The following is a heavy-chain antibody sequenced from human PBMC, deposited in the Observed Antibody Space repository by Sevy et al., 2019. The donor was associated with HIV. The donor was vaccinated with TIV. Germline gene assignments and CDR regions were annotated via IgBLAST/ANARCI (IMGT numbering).Heavy chain of an antibody. J-gene: IGHJ3*01. CDR3: AKALNPALESIIEVILRTLKGFDV. CDR2: ISGPGLST. CDR1: GFTFNTHA. Sequence: GGSLRLSCTASGFTFNTHAMAWVRQAPGKGLEWVSVISGPGLSTYYADSVKGRFTISRDNSKNTLYLQMNSLRVDDTATYYCAKALNPALESIIEVILRTLKGFDVWGQRTMVTVSS. D-gene: IGHD1-1*01. V-gene: IGHV3-23*01.